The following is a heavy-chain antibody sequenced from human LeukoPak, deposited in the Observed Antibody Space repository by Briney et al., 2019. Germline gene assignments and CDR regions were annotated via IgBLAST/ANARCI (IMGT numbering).Heavy chain of an antibody. CDR3: AKGWDSGPHFGS. V-gene: IGHV3-48*03. CDR2: ISSSGSTI. D-gene: IGHD1-26*01. CDR1: GFTLSSYE. J-gene: IGHJ4*02. Sequence: PGGSLRLSCAASGFTLSSYEMNWVRQAPGKGLEWISYISSSGSTIYYGDSVKGRFTISRDSAKNSLYLQMNSLRAEDTAVYYCAKGWDSGPHFGSWGQGTLVTVCS.